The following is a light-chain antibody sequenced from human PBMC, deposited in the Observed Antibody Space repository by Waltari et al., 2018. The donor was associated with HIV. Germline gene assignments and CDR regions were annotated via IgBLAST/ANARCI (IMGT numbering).Light chain of an antibody. CDR3: CSYAGYYTYV. CDR1: TSNIGTNT. CDR2: TDN. V-gene: IGLV1-44*01. J-gene: IGLJ1*01. Sequence: QSVLTQPPSASGAPGQSITISCSGSTSNIGTNTVNWYQQVPGSAPRVLFYTDNQRFTGVPDRFSGSKSGKTASLTISGVQPEDEADYYCCSYAGYYTYVCGTGT.